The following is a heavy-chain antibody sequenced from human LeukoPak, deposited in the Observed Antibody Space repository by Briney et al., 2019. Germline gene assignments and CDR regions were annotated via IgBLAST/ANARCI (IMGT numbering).Heavy chain of an antibody. CDR1: GFTVSSNY. V-gene: IGHV3-30*03. D-gene: IGHD6-13*01. CDR2: ISYDGSNK. J-gene: IGHJ4*02. Sequence: GGSLRLSCAASGFTVSSNYMSWVRQAPGKGLEWVTFISYDGSNKYYADSVKGRFTISRDNSKNTLFLQMNSLRAEDTAVYYCARQHTAATAFDYWGQGTLVTVSS. CDR3: ARQHTAATAFDY.